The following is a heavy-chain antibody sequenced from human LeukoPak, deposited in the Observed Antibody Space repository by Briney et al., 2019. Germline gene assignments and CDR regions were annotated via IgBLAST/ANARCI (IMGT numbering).Heavy chain of an antibody. Sequence: PGGSLRLSCAASGFTFSNYWINWVRQAPEKGLEWVANMNEYGSEKYYVDSVRGRFTISRDNAENSLFLHMNSLRVEDAAVYRCARVLYGSRVNVIDSWGPGTLVTVSS. CDR2: MNEYGSEK. CDR3: ARVLYGSRVNVIDS. D-gene: IGHD2-2*01. J-gene: IGHJ4*02. V-gene: IGHV3-7*01. CDR1: GFTFSNYW.